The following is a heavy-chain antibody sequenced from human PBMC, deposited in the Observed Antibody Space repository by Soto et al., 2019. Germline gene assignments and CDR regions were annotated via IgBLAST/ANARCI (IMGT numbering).Heavy chain of an antibody. CDR3: ARGGNRDRADQAPLHRQLSGDYATGLSY. D-gene: IGHD4-17*01. CDR2: INHSGST. Sequence: QVQLQQWGAGLLKPSETLSLTCAVYGGSFSGYYWSWIRQPPGKGLEWIGEINHSGSTNYNPSLTSRLTMSVDTSNNQFSLKLSYVTAGDTAVYYCARGGNRDRADQAPLHRQLSGDYATGLSYWGQGTLVTVSS. V-gene: IGHV4-34*01. CDR1: GGSFSGYY. J-gene: IGHJ4*02.